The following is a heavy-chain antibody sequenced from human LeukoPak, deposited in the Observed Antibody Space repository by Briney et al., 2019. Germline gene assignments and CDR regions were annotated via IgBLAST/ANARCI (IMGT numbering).Heavy chain of an antibody. CDR2: INAGNGNT. D-gene: IGHD6-13*01. Sequence: GASVKVSCKASGYTFTSYAMHWVRQAPGQRLEWMGWINAGNGNTKHSQKFQGRVAITRDTSASTAYMELSSLRSEDTAVYYCARGKAAAADYWGQGTLVTVSS. J-gene: IGHJ4*02. CDR3: ARGKAAAADY. V-gene: IGHV1-3*01. CDR1: GYTFTSYA.